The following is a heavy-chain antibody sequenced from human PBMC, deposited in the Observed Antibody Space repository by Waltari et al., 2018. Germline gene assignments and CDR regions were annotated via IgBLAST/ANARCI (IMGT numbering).Heavy chain of an antibody. CDR1: GFTVSSNY. D-gene: IGHD3-10*01. CDR2: IYGGGSK. CDR3: ASLESGSYFYYGMDV. Sequence: EVQLVESGGGLIQPGGSLRLSCAASGFTVSSNYMSWVRQAPGKGLGWVSVIYGGGSKYYADSVKGRFTISRDNSKNTLYLQMNSLRAEDTAVYYCASLESGSYFYYGMDVWGQGTTVIVSS. V-gene: IGHV3-53*01. J-gene: IGHJ6*02.